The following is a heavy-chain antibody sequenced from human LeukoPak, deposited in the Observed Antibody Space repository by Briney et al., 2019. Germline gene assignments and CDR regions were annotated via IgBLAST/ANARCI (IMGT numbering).Heavy chain of an antibody. Sequence: SVKVSCKASGGTFSSYAISWVRQAPGQVLEWMGRIIPIFGTANYPQKFQGRVTITADKSTSTAYMELSSLRSEGTAVYYWARGYRGYEGGSYWGQGTLVTVSS. CDR3: ARGYRGYEGGSY. CDR1: GGTFSSYA. D-gene: IGHD5-12*01. J-gene: IGHJ4*02. CDR2: IIPIFGTA. V-gene: IGHV1-69*06.